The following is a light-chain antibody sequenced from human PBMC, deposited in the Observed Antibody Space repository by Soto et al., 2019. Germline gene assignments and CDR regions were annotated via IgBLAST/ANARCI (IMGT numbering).Light chain of an antibody. CDR3: QPRSNGGGGEYT. V-gene: IGKV3-11*01. J-gene: IGKJ2*01. CDR2: DAS. Sequence: EIVLTQSPATLSLSPGERATLSCRASQSVSSYLAWYQQKPGQAPRLLIYDASSRATGIPARFSGSGSGTDFPPTIRSLEPEDFAVYYCQPRSNGGGGEYTFGQGTKLEIK. CDR1: QSVSSY.